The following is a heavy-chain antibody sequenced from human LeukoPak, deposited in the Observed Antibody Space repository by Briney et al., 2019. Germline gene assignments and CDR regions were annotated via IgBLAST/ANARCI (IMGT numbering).Heavy chain of an antibody. CDR1: GGSFSGYY. CDR2: INHSGST. Sequence: SETLSLTCAVYGGSFSGYYWSWIRQPPGKGLEWIGDINHSGSTNYNPSLKSRVTISVDTSKNQFSLKLSSVTAADTAVYYCARGRHAITMIVVVMTSVSYYLDVWGKGTTVTVSS. J-gene: IGHJ6*03. D-gene: IGHD3-22*01. CDR3: ARGRHAITMIVVVMTSVSYYLDV. V-gene: IGHV4-34*01.